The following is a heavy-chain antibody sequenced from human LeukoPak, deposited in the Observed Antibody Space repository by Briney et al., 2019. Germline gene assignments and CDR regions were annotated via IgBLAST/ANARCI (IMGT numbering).Heavy chain of an antibody. Sequence: GGSLRLSCAASGFTFSSYAMSWVRQAPGKGLEWVSAISGSGGSTYYADSVKGRFTISRDNSKNTLYLQMNSLRAEDTAVYYCAKDRGVYYDSSGPRSDAFDIWGQGTMVTVSS. J-gene: IGHJ3*02. CDR1: GFTFSSYA. CDR2: ISGSGGST. D-gene: IGHD3-22*01. V-gene: IGHV3-23*01. CDR3: AKDRGVYYDSSGPRSDAFDI.